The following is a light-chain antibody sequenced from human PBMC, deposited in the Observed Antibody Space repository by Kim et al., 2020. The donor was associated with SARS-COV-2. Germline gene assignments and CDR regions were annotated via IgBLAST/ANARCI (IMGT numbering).Light chain of an antibody. CDR3: NSRDSSGNLNWV. CDR2: GKN. J-gene: IGLJ3*02. CDR1: SLRSYY. V-gene: IGLV3-19*01. Sequence: SSELTQDPAVSVALGQTVRITCQGDSLRSYYASWYQQKPGQAPVLVIHGKNNRPSGIPDRFSGSSSGNTASLTITGAQAEDEADYYCNSRDSSGNLNWVFGGGTKLTVL.